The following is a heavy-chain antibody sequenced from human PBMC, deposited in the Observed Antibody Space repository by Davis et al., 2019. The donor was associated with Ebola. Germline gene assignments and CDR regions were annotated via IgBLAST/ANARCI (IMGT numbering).Heavy chain of an antibody. CDR3: ARGPFGEFIYYYGMDV. V-gene: IGHV1-8*01. CDR2: MNPNSGNT. CDR1: GYTFTSYD. D-gene: IGHD3-10*01. J-gene: IGHJ6*02. Sequence: ASVKVSCKASGYTFTSYDINWVRQATGQGLEWMGWMNPNSGNTGYAQKFQGRVTMTRNTSIGTAYMELSSLRSEDTAVYYCARGPFGEFIYYYGMDVWGQGTTVTVSS.